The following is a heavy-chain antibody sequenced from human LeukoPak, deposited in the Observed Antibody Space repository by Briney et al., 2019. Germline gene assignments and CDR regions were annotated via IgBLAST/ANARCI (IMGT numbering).Heavy chain of an antibody. V-gene: IGHV3-48*04. J-gene: IGHJ4*02. CDR1: GFTFSSYT. CDR3: ARDFGDRGSGYFDY. Sequence: PGGSLRLSCAASGFTFSSYTMNWVRQAPGKGLEWVSYISTSSTNINYADSVKGRFTISRDNAKNSLYLQMNSLRAEDTAVYYCARDFGDRGSGYFDYWGQGTLVTVSS. CDR2: ISTSSTNI. D-gene: IGHD3-22*01.